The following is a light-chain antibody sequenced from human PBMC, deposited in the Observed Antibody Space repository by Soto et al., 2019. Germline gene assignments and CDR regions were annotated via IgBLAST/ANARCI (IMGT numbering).Light chain of an antibody. CDR2: LNSDGTY. Sequence: QLVLTQSPSASASLGASVKLTCTLSSGHSSNNIAWHQQQPEKGPRYLMNLNSDGTYSKGDGIPDRFSASSSGAERYLTISNLQSEDEADYYCQTWGTGIVVFGGGTQLTVL. V-gene: IGLV4-69*01. CDR3: QTWGTGIVV. J-gene: IGLJ2*01. CDR1: SGHSSNN.